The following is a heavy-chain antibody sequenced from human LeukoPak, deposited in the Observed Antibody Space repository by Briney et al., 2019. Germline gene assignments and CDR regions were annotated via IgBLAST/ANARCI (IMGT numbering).Heavy chain of an antibody. Sequence: GASVKVSCKASGYIFTNYYMHWVRQAPGQGLEWMGIIKPNGGGTSYAQKFQGRVTMTRDMSTSTVYMELSSLRSEDTAVYYCARESGVSGSIAAAGTESFDYWGQGTLVTVSS. V-gene: IGHV1-46*01. CDR2: IKPNGGGT. CDR3: ARESGVSGSIAAAGTESFDY. CDR1: GYIFTNYY. J-gene: IGHJ4*02. D-gene: IGHD6-13*01.